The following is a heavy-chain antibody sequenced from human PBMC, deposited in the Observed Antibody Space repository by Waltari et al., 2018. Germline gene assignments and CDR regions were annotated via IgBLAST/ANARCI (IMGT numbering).Heavy chain of an antibody. CDR2: IYYSGST. Sequence: QLQLQESGPGLVKPSETLSLTCTVSGGSISSSSYYWGWIRQPPGKGLEWIGSIYYSGSTYDNPSLKSRVTISVDTSKNQFSLKLSSVTAADTAVYYCARPASGYPINWFDPWGQGTLVTVSS. J-gene: IGHJ5*02. V-gene: IGHV4-39*01. CDR1: GGSISSSSYY. CDR3: ARPASGYPINWFDP. D-gene: IGHD3-22*01.